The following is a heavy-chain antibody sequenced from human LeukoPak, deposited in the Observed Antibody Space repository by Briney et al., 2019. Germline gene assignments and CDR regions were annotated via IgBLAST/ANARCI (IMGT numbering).Heavy chain of an antibody. CDR2: INPNSGGT. CDR3: ARVNDDSSGYYYDY. J-gene: IGHJ4*02. CDR1: GYTFTGYY. Sequence: GAPVKVSCKASGYTFTGYYMHWVRQAPGQGLEWMGWINPNSGGTNYAQKFQGRVTMTRDTSISTAYMELSRLRSDDTAVYYCARVNDDSSGYYYDYWGQGTLVTVSS. V-gene: IGHV1-2*02. D-gene: IGHD3-22*01.